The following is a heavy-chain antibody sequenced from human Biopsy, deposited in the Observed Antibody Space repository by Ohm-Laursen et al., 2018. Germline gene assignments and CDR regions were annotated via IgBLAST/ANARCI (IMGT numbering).Heavy chain of an antibody. J-gene: IGHJ4*02. CDR1: GFTFSRSV. CDR2: IHGDERSA. D-gene: IGHD2-8*02. V-gene: IGHV3-74*03. Sequence: SLRLSCAASGFTFSRSVMHWVRHAPGKGLMWVSRIHGDERSATYAEHVKGQFTISRDNAKNTLHLQMNSLRAEDTAVYYCTGDSGGLGDYWGQGTLVTVSS. CDR3: TGDSGGLGDY.